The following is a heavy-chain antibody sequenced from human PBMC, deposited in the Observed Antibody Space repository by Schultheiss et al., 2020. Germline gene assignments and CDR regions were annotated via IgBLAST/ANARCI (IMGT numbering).Heavy chain of an antibody. CDR1: GGSISSYY. V-gene: IGHV4-59*01. CDR2: IYYSGST. J-gene: IGHJ4*02. CDR3: ARVGYYGSGSYGY. Sequence: SETLSLTCTVSGGSISSYYWSWIRQPPGKGLEWIGYIYYSGSTNYNPSLKSRVTISVDTSKNQFSLKLSSVTAADTAVYYCARVGYYGSGSYGYWGQGTLVTVSS. D-gene: IGHD3-10*01.